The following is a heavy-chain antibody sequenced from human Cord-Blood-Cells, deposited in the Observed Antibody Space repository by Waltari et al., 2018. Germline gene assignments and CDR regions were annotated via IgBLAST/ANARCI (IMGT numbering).Heavy chain of an antibody. CDR1: GFTFSSYW. J-gene: IGHJ4*02. CDR2: IKKDGSEE. Sequence: EVQLVESGGGLVQPGGSLRLSCAASGFTFSSYWMSWVRQAPGKGWEWLANIKKDGSEEDYGDSVKGRFTISRDNAKYSLYLQMNSLRAEDTAVYYWARAAAGTLPDYWGQGTLVTGSS. D-gene: IGHD6-13*01. CDR3: ARAAAGTLPDY. V-gene: IGHV3-7*01.